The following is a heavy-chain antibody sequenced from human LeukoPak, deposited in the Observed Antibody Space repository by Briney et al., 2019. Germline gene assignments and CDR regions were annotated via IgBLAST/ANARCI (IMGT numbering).Heavy chain of an antibody. CDR2: ISSSSSYI. D-gene: IGHD3-22*01. Sequence: PGGSLRLSCAVSGFTFSSYEMNWVRQAPGKGLEWVSSISSSSSYIYYADSVKGRFTISRDNSKNTLYLQMNSLRAEDTAVYYCAKGRVSSNGWTFNDYWGQGTLVTVSS. CDR3: AKGRVSSNGWTFNDY. CDR1: GFTFSSYE. V-gene: IGHV3-21*04. J-gene: IGHJ4*02.